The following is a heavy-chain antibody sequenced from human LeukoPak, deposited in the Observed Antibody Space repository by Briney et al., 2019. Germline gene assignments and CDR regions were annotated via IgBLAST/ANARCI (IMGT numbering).Heavy chain of an antibody. J-gene: IGHJ6*02. V-gene: IGHV1-18*01. D-gene: IGHD2-8*01. CDR3: ARVVLMVYRGMDV. CDR1: GYTFTSYD. Sequence: ASVKVSCKASGYTFTSYDISWVRQAPGQGLEWMGWISAYNGNTNYAQKLQGRVTTTTDTSTSTAYMELRSPRSDDTAVYYCARVVLMVYRGMDVWGQGTTVTVSS. CDR2: ISAYNGNT.